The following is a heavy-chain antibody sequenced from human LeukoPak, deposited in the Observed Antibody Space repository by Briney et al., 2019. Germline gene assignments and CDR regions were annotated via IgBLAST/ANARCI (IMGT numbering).Heavy chain of an antibody. CDR1: GGSISGSY. V-gene: IGHV4-59*01. D-gene: IGHD4-17*01. J-gene: IGHJ4*02. CDR3: ARGIESYGDYGY. CDR2: MYNSGST. Sequence: PSESLSLTCTVSGGSISGSYWSWIRQPPGKGLEWIAYMYNSGSTNYNPSLKSRVTISIDTSKNQFSLKLSSLTAADTAIYYCARGIESYGDYGYWGQGILVTVSS.